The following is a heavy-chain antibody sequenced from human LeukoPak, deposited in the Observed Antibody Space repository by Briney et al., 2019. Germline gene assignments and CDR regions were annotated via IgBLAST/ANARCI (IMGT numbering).Heavy chain of an antibody. CDR2: ISWNSGSI. Sequence: PGRSLRLSCAASGFTFDDYAMPWVRQAPGKGLERVSGISWNSGSIGYADSVKGRFTISRDNAKNSLYLQMNSLRAEDTALYYCAKDKSSGYYYFDYWGQGTLVTVSS. CDR1: GFTFDDYA. J-gene: IGHJ4*02. V-gene: IGHV3-9*01. D-gene: IGHD3-22*01. CDR3: AKDKSSGYYYFDY.